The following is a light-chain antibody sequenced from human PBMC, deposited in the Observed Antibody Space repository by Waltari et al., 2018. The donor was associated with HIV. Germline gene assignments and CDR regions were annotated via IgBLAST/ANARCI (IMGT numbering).Light chain of an antibody. CDR3: SSYVGSNKWV. V-gene: IGLV2-8*01. J-gene: IGLJ3*02. Sequence: QSALTQPPSASGSPGQSVTISCTGTSRDVGGYHYVSWYQHHPGKAPKLMIYEVSKRPSGVPDRFSGSKSGNMASLIVSGLQAEDEADYYCSSYVGSNKWVFGGGTKLTVL. CDR2: EVS. CDR1: SRDVGGYHY.